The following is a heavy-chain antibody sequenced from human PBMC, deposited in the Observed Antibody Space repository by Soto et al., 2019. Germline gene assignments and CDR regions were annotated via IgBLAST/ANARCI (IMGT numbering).Heavy chain of an antibody. CDR1: GFTFSNAW. D-gene: IGHD5-12*01. V-gene: IGHV3-15*01. J-gene: IGHJ6*02. CDR3: TTDPSEMATFYYGMDV. CDR2: TKSKTDGGTT. Sequence: AGGSLRLSCAASGFTFSNAWMSWVRQAPGKGLEWVGRTKSKTDGGTTDYAAPVKGRFTISRDDSKNTLYLQMNSLKTEDTAVYYCTTDPSEMATFYYGMDVWGQGTTVTVSS.